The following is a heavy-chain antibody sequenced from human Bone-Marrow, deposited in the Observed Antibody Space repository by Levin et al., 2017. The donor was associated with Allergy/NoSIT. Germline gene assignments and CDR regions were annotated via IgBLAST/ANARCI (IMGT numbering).Heavy chain of an antibody. CDR1: GFTFSSYS. V-gene: IGHV3-21*01. Sequence: AGGSLRLSCAASGFTFSSYSMNWVRQAPGKGLEWVSSISSSSSYIYYADSVKGRFTISRDNAKNSLYLQMNSLRAEDTAVYYCARDHITMVRGVPHPFDPWGQGTLVTVSS. CDR3: ARDHITMVRGVPHPFDP. CDR2: ISSSSSYI. J-gene: IGHJ5*02. D-gene: IGHD3-10*01.